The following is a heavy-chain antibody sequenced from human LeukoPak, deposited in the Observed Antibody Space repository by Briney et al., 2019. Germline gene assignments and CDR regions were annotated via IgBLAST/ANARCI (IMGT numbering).Heavy chain of an antibody. CDR3: ARRGYFDY. J-gene: IGHJ4*02. V-gene: IGHV3-21*01. CDR1: GFTFIYT. D-gene: IGHD3-10*01. CDR2: ISSDGTYI. Sequence: GGSLRLSCAASGFTFIYTMSWVRQAPGKGLEWVSSISSDGTYINYADSLKGRFTISRDNAKNSLYLQMNSLRVEDTAVYYCARRGYFDYWGQGTLVTVSS.